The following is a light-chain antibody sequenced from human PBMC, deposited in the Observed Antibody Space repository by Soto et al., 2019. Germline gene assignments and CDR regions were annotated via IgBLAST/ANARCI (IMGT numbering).Light chain of an antibody. CDR3: QQSYRTPYT. Sequence: DIQMTQSPSSLSASVGDRVTITCRASQGISTYLIWYQQRQGRAPKLLIYAASSLVSGVPSRFSGSGSGTDFTLTISSLQHEDFATYYCQQSYRTPYTFGQGTKLETK. CDR1: QGISTY. J-gene: IGKJ2*01. V-gene: IGKV1-39*01. CDR2: AAS.